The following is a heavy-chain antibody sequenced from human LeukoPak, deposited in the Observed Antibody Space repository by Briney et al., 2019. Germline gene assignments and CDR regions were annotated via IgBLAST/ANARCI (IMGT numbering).Heavy chain of an antibody. V-gene: IGHV4-59*01. CDR2: IYYSGST. CDR1: GGSISSYY. CDR3: AKTLKYYYDSSGDGAFDI. Sequence: SETLSLTCTVSGGSISSYYWSWIRQPPGKGLEWIGYIYYSGSTNYNPSLKSRVTISADTSKNQFSLKLSSVTAADTAVYYCAKTLKYYYDSSGDGAFDIWGQGTMVTVSS. D-gene: IGHD3-22*01. J-gene: IGHJ3*02.